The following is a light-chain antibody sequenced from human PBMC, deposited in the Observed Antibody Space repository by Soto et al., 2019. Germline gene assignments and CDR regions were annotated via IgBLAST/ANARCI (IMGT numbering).Light chain of an antibody. Sequence: QSALTQPPSASGSLGQSVTISCTGTSSDVGGYNYVSWHQQHPGKAPKVMVYEVTKRPPGVPDRFPGAKSGNTASLTVSGLQAEDEADYCCSSFAGGGNPVLLGGGTKLTVL. CDR3: SSFAGGGNPVL. CDR2: EVT. CDR1: SSDVGGYNY. J-gene: IGLJ2*01. V-gene: IGLV2-8*01.